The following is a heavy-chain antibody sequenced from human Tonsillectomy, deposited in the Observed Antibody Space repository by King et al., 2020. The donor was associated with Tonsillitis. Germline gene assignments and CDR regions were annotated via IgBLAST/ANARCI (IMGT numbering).Heavy chain of an antibody. D-gene: IGHD6-19*01. CDR2: ISYDGSNQ. CDR3: AKPVPGRRGNYFVY. J-gene: IGHJ4*02. CDR1: GFTFSSYG. V-gene: IGHV3-30*18. Sequence: HVQLVESGGGVVQPGRSLRLSCAASGFTFSSYGMHWVRQAPGKGLEWVAVISYDGSNQYYADSVKGRFTISRDNSKNTLYLQMNSLRAEDTAVYYCAKPVPGRRGNYFVYWGQRTLVTVSS.